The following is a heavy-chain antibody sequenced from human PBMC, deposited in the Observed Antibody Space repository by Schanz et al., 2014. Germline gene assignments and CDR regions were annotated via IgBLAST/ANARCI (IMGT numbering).Heavy chain of an antibody. J-gene: IGHJ4*02. CDR1: GFIFSNFA. Sequence: EVQLVESGGGLVQPGGSLRLSCAASGFIFSNFAMKWVRQAPGKGLEWVSAISGSGAGTYYADSVKGRFTISRDNAKSSLYLQMSSLRDEDTAIYYCVRDYNWGFDNWGQGTLVTVSS. CDR2: ISGSGAGT. V-gene: IGHV3-23*04. CDR3: VRDYNWGFDN. D-gene: IGHD7-27*01.